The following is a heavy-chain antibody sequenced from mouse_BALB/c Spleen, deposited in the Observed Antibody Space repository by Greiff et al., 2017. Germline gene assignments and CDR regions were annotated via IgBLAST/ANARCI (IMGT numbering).Heavy chain of an antibody. CDR1: GFTFSSYA. V-gene: IGHV5-9-4*01. J-gene: IGHJ4*01. Sequence: EVKLMESGGGLVKPGGSLKLSCAASGFTFSSYAMSWVRQSPEKRLEWVAEISSGGSYTYYPDTVTGRFTISRDNAKNTLYLEMSSLRSEDTAMYYCARDPHYYAMDYWGQGTSVTVSS. CDR3: ARDPHYYAMDY. CDR2: ISSGGSYT.